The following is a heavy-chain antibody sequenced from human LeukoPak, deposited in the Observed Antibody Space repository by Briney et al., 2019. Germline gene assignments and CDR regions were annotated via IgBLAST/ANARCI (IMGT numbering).Heavy chain of an antibody. D-gene: IGHD1-26*01. J-gene: IGHJ3*02. CDR3: AKPRSGNYYSAFDI. CDR1: GYRFTSYW. CDR2: IYPGDSDT. Sequence: GESLKISCKGSGYRFTSYWIGWVRQMPGKGLEWMGLIYPGDSDTRYSPSFQGQVTISADKSISTAYLQWSSLKASDTAIYYCAKPRSGNYYSAFDIWGQGTMVTVSS. V-gene: IGHV5-51*01.